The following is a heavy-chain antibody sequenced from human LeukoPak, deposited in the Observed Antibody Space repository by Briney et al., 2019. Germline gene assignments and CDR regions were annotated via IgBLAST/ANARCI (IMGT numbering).Heavy chain of an antibody. CDR1: GGSISSYY. Sequence: SETLSLTCTVSGGSISSYYWSWIRQPAGKGLEWIGRIYTSGSTNYNPSLKSRVTMPVDTSKNQFSLKLSSVTTADTAVYYCARDVKWELVRWFDPWGQGTLVTVSS. V-gene: IGHV4-4*07. J-gene: IGHJ5*02. CDR3: ARDVKWELVRWFDP. D-gene: IGHD1-26*01. CDR2: IYTSGST.